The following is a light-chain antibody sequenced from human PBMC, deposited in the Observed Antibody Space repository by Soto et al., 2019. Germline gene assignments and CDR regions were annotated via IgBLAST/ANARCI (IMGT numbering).Light chain of an antibody. CDR3: QQYGSPLT. CDR2: GAS. CDR1: EPFNIPY. Sequence: VLTQSPATLSLSPGERATLSCTTNEPFNIPYLAWYQQKPGQAPRLLIYGASNRATGIPDRFSGSGSGADFTLTISRLEPEDFAVYYCQQYGSPLTFGGGTKVEI. V-gene: IGKV3-20*01. J-gene: IGKJ4*01.